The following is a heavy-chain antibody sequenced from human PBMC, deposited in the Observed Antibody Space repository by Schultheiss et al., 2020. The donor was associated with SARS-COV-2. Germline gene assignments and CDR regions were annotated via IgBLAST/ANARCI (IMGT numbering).Heavy chain of an antibody. CDR1: GGSISSSSYY. CDR3: ARHLRDSSGWVDY. Sequence: SETLSLTCTVSGGSISSSSYYWGWIRQPPGKGLEWIGRIYTSGSTNYNPSLKSRVTISVDTSKNQFSLKLSSVTAADTAVYYCARHLRDSSGWVDYWGQGTLVTVSS. D-gene: IGHD6-19*01. J-gene: IGHJ4*02. CDR2: IYTSGST. V-gene: IGHV4-39*01.